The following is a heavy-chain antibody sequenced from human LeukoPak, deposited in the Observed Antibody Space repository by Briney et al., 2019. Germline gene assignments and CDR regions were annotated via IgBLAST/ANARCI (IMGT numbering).Heavy chain of an antibody. Sequence: ASVKVSCKASGYTFTSYGISWVRQAPGQGLEWMGWISAYNGNTNYAQKLQGRVTMTTDTSTSTAYMELRSLRSDDTAVYYCARNKYSSSWYSPRDYYYYTDVWGKGTTVTVSS. J-gene: IGHJ6*03. CDR2: ISAYNGNT. CDR1: GYTFTSYG. CDR3: ARNKYSSSWYSPRDYYYYTDV. V-gene: IGHV1-18*01. D-gene: IGHD6-13*01.